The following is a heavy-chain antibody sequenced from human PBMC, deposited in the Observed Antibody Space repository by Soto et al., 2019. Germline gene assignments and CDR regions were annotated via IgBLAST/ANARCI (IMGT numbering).Heavy chain of an antibody. Sequence: VASVKVSCKASGYTFTSYDINWVRQATGQGLERMGWMNPNSGNTGYAQKFQGRVTMTRNTSISTAYMELSSLRSEDTAVYYCARRRYFDGGWFDPWGQGTLVTVSS. D-gene: IGHD3-9*01. CDR1: GYTFTSYD. V-gene: IGHV1-8*01. CDR2: MNPNSGNT. CDR3: ARRRYFDGGWFDP. J-gene: IGHJ5*02.